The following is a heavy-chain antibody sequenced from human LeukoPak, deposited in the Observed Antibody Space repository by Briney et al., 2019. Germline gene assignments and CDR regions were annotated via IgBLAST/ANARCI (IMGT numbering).Heavy chain of an antibody. CDR2: IYYSGTT. Sequence: PSQTLSLTCTVSGGSISSGGYYWSWIRQHPGKGLEWIGCIYYSGTTYYHPSLTSRVAISVDTSKNQLSLKLSSVTAADTAVYYCARSGTVTTWNYWGQGTLVTVSS. D-gene: IGHD4-17*01. CDR3: ARSGTVTTWNY. V-gene: IGHV4-31*03. J-gene: IGHJ4*02. CDR1: GGSISSGGYY.